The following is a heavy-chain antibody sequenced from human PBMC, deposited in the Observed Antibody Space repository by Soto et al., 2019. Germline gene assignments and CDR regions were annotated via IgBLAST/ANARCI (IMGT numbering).Heavy chain of an antibody. Sequence: PGGSLRLSCAASGFTFSSYGMHWVRQAPGKGLEWVAVIWYDGSNKYYADSVKGRFTISRDNSKNTLYLQMNSLRAEDTAVYYCARDWTTTVVTPGDYWGQGTLVTVSS. CDR3: ARDWTTTVVTPGDY. D-gene: IGHD4-17*01. CDR1: GFTFSSYG. CDR2: IWYDGSNK. V-gene: IGHV3-33*01. J-gene: IGHJ4*02.